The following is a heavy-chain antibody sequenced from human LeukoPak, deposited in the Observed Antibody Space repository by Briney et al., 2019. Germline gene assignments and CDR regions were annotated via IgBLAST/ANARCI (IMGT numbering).Heavy chain of an antibody. V-gene: IGHV5-51*01. CDR1: GYTFTDYW. CDR3: ARRVPGYSGYEDY. CDR2: IYPGDSEI. D-gene: IGHD5-12*01. Sequence: KVGESLKISCKASGYTFTDYWIGWVRQMPGKGLEWMGNIYPGDSEIKYSPSFQGQVTISADKSISTAYLQWSSLKASDTAMYYCARRVPGYSGYEDYWGQGTLVTVSS. J-gene: IGHJ4*02.